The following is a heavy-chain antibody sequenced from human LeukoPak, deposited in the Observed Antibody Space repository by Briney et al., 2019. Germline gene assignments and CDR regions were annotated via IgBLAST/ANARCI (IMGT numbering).Heavy chain of an antibody. Sequence: PGRSLSLSCAASGFAFSSYGMHWVRQAPGKGLEWVAVISYDGSNKYYADSVKGRFTISRDNSKNTLYLQMNSLRAEDTAVYYCAREDYGDYDYYFDYWGQGTLVTVSS. J-gene: IGHJ4*02. D-gene: IGHD4-17*01. CDR1: GFAFSSYG. V-gene: IGHV3-30*03. CDR3: AREDYGDYDYYFDY. CDR2: ISYDGSNK.